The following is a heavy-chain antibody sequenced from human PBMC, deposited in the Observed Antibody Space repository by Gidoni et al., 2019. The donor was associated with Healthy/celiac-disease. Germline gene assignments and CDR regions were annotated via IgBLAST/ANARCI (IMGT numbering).Heavy chain of an antibody. CDR1: GFTFSTAW. V-gene: IGHV3-15*01. CDR3: TTLYYYDSYYFDY. J-gene: IGHJ4*02. D-gene: IGHD3-22*01. Sequence: EVQLVESGGGLVKPGGSLRLSCAASGFTFSTAWMSWVRQAPGKGLEWVGRIKSKTDGGTTDYAAPVKGRFTISRDDSKNTLYLQMNSLKTEDTAVYYCTTLYYYDSYYFDYWGQGTLVTVSS. CDR2: IKSKTDGGTT.